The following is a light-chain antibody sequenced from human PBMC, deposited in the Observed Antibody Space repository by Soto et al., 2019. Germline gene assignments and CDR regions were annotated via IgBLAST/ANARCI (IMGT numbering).Light chain of an antibody. CDR1: QGISSY. CDR2: TAS. V-gene: IGKV1-9*01. Sequence: DIQLTQSPSFLSASVGDRVTITCRASQGISSYLAWYQQKPGKAPNLLIYTASTLQSGVPSRFIGSGSGTEFTLTISSLQPEDFATYYCQQLNGYPLTFGGGTKVDIK. J-gene: IGKJ4*01. CDR3: QQLNGYPLT.